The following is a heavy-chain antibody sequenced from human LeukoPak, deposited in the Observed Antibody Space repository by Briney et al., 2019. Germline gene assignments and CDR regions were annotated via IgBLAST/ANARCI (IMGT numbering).Heavy chain of an antibody. V-gene: IGHV3-13*01. CDR2: IGTTGDT. J-gene: IGHJ6*03. Sequence: GGSLRLSCAASGFTFTTYDMHWVRQATGKGLEWVSAIGTTGDTYYPGSVKGRFTISRENAKNSLYLQMNSLRAGDTAVYYCARDRGGGHMDVWGKGTTVTISS. CDR1: GFTFTTYD. D-gene: IGHD2-15*01. CDR3: ARDRGGGHMDV.